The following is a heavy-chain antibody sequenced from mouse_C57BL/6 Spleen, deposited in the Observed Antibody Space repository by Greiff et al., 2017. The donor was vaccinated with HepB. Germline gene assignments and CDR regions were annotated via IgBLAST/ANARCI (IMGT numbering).Heavy chain of an antibody. J-gene: IGHJ3*01. V-gene: IGHV5-4*03. CDR1: GFTFSSYA. CDR2: ISDGGSYT. D-gene: IGHD1-1*01. Sequence: EVMLVESGGGLVKPGGSLKLSCAASGFTFSSYAMSWVRQTPEKRLEWVATISDGGSYTYYPDNVKGRFTISRDNAKNNLDLQMSHLKSEDTAMYYCARGGDYYGSSYEFAYWGQGTLVTVSA. CDR3: ARGGDYYGSSYEFAY.